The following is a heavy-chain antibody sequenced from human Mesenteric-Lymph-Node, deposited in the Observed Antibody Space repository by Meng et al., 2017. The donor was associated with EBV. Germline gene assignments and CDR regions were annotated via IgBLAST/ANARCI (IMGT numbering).Heavy chain of an antibody. J-gene: IGHJ4*02. Sequence: QVQLVQSGAEVKKPGASANVSCKASGYTFTNYYMHWVRQAPGKGLEWMGIINTSVGYTSHAQKFQGRVTMTRDTSTSTVHMEVSSLRSADTAVYYCARASRVLGGFDYGGQGTRVTVSS. CDR1: GYTFTNYY. CDR2: INTSVGYT. D-gene: IGHD3-16*01. V-gene: IGHV1-46*01. CDR3: ARASRVLGGFDY.